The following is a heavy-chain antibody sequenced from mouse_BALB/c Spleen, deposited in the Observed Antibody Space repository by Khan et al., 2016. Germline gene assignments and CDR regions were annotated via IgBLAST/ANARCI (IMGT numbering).Heavy chain of an antibody. D-gene: IGHD1-1*01. J-gene: IGHJ2*01. CDR3: ATSGNYFDY. Sequence: EVQLQESGPSLVKPSQSLSLTCTVTGYSITSDYAWNWIRQFPGNKLEWMGYITYSGYTSYNPSLKSRISITRDTSKNQFFLQLNSVTTEDTATXYCATSGNYFDYWGQGTTLTVSS. CDR1: GYSITSDYA. V-gene: IGHV3-2*02. CDR2: ITYSGYT.